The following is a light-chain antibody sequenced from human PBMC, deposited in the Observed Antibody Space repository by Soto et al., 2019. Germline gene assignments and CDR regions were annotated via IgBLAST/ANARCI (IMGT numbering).Light chain of an antibody. CDR3: TSDTISSIWV. J-gene: IGLJ3*02. CDR1: SSDVGAYNH. CDR2: EVT. Sequence: QSALTQPASVSGSPGQSITISCTGTSSDVGAYNHVSWFQQHPDKAPKLIIYEVTNRPSGVSNRFSGSKSGNTASLTISGLQAEDEAEYYCTSDTISSIWVFGGGTKLTVL. V-gene: IGLV2-14*01.